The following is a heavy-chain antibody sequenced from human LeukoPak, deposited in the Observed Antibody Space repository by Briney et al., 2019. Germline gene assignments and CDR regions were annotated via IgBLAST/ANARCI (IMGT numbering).Heavy chain of an antibody. V-gene: IGHV4-61*01. CDR3: ARDPITMIGTHFDY. Sequence: SETLSLTCTVSGDSVSSGSSYWSWTRQPPGKGLEWIGYIYYTGSTKYNPSLKSRVTISVDTSKNQFSLRVTSVTAADTAVYYCARDPITMIGTHFDYWGQGTLVTVSS. CDR2: IYYTGST. D-gene: IGHD3-10*02. CDR1: GDSVSSGSSY. J-gene: IGHJ4*02.